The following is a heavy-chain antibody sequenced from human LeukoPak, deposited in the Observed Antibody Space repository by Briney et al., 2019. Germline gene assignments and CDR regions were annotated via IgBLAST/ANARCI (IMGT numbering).Heavy chain of an antibody. V-gene: IGHV3-53*01. D-gene: IGHD3-16*01. CDR3: ARGLLWADFYYYGMDV. Sequence: GGSLRLSCAASGFTVSSNYMSRVRQAPEMGLEWVSVIYSGGITYYGDSVKGRFTISRDNSKNTLYLQMNSLGVEDMAMYYCARGLLWADFYYYGMDVWGQGTTVTVSS. J-gene: IGHJ6*02. CDR1: GFTVSSNY. CDR2: IYSGGIT.